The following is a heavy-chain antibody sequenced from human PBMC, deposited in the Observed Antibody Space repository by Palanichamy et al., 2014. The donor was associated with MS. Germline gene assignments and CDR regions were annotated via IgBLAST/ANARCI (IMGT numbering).Heavy chain of an antibody. CDR2: IRHDGSDK. CDR1: GFTFNDYW. D-gene: IGHD6-13*01. CDR3: ARDRQPSSYNGLNV. V-gene: IGHV3-7*03. Sequence: EVQLVESGGGLVQPGGSLRLSCTASGFTFNDYWMSWVRQAPGKGLEWVANIRHDGSDKFYVDSVKGRFTISRDNAKNSLYLEMNSLRAEDTALYYCARDRQPSSYNGLNVWGQGTTVIVSS. J-gene: IGHJ6*02.